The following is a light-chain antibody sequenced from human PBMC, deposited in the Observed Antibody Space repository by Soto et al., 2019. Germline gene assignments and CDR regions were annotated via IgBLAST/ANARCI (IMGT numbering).Light chain of an antibody. J-gene: IGKJ4*01. CDR1: QSVSNF. CDR3: QQRSNRLT. V-gene: IGKV3-11*01. Sequence: EIVLTQSPATLSLSPGDRATLSCRASQSVSNFLAWYQQRPGQAPRLLLYGASNRATGTPARFSGSGSGTDFTLTISSLEPEDSAVYYCQQRSNRLTFGGGTKVEIK. CDR2: GAS.